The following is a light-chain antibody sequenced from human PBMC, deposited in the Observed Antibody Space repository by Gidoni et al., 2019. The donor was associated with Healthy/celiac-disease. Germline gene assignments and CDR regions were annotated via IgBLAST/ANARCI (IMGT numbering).Light chain of an antibody. Sequence: DSVMTQPPDFPAASLGERATINCKSSQSVLYSSNNQNYLAWYQQKPGQPPKLLIYWASTRDSGVPDRFSGSGSGTDFTLTISSLQAEDVAVYYCQQYYSTPWTFGQGTKVEIK. CDR1: QSVLYSSNNQNY. V-gene: IGKV4-1*01. J-gene: IGKJ1*01. CDR3: QQYYSTPWT. CDR2: WAS.